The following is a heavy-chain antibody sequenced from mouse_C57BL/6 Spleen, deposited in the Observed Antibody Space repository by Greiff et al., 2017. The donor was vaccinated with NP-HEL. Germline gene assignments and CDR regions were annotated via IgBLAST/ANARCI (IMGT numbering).Heavy chain of an antibody. CDR1: GFTFSDAW. D-gene: IGHD2-4*01. CDR3: TVYYDYDGFYYAMDY. Sequence: EVKLVESGGGLVQPGGSMKLSCAASGFTFSDAWMDWVRQSPEKGLEWVAEIRNKANNHATYYAESVKGRFTISRDDSKSSVYLQMNSLRAEDTGIYYCTVYYDYDGFYYAMDYWGQGTSVTVSS. J-gene: IGHJ4*01. CDR2: IRNKANNHAT. V-gene: IGHV6-6*01.